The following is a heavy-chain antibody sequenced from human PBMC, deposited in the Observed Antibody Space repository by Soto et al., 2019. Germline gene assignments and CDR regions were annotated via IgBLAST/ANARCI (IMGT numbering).Heavy chain of an antibody. Sequence: PGGSLRLSCAASGFTFSSYSMNWVRQAPGKGLEWVSSISSSSSYIYYADSVKGRFTISRDNAKNSLYLQMNSLRAEDTAVYYCARGAFEYSSSRTRRYYFDYWGQGTLVTVSS. CDR2: ISSSSSYI. CDR3: ARGAFEYSSSRTRRYYFDY. V-gene: IGHV3-21*01. D-gene: IGHD6-6*01. J-gene: IGHJ4*02. CDR1: GFTFSSYS.